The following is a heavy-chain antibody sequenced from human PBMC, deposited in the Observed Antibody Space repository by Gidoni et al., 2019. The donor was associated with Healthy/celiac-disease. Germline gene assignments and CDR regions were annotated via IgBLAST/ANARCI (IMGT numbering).Heavy chain of an antibody. CDR1: GFTFSSYA. J-gene: IGHJ2*01. CDR3: AKGATVTRGYYWYFDL. V-gene: IGHV3-23*01. Sequence: EVQLLESGGGLVQPGGSLRLSCAASGFTFSSYAMGWVRQAPGKGLEWVSAISGSGGSTYYADSVKGRFTISRDNSKNTLYLQMNSLRAEDTAVYYCAKGATVTRGYYWYFDLWGRGTLVTVSS. CDR2: ISGSGGST. D-gene: IGHD4-17*01.